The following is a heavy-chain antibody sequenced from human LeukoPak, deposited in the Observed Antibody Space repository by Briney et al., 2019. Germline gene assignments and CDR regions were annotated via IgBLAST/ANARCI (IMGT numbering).Heavy chain of an antibody. CDR2: ISHSGTT. V-gene: IGHV4-38-2*01. Sequence: SETLSLTCAVSGYSISSSYSWGWIRQPPGQGLEWIGTISHSGTTFYNSSLQTRVTISLDTSRNRFSLNLTSVTAADTAIYYCDPFFGVIDDPLDYWGHGTLVTVSA. D-gene: IGHD3-3*01. J-gene: IGHJ4*01. CDR1: GYSISSSYS. CDR3: DPFFGVIDDPLDY.